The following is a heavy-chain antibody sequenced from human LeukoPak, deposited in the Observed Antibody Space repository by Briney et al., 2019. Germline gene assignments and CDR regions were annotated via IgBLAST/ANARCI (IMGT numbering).Heavy chain of an antibody. CDR1: GFTLSSYE. CDR2: IDYSGGSS. CDR3: ANYPNQVVFFS. J-gene: IGHJ5*02. D-gene: IGHD2-2*01. V-gene: IGHV3-23*01. Sequence: GGSLRLSCTVSGFTLSSYEMSWIRQAPGKGLEWVSSIDYSGGSSYYADSVKGRFTISRDDSKNTLYLQLNSLRAEDTAVYYCANYPNQVVFFSWGQGTLVTVSS.